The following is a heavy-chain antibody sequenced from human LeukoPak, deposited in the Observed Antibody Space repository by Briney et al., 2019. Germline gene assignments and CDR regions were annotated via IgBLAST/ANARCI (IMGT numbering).Heavy chain of an antibody. J-gene: IGHJ4*02. V-gene: IGHV3-23*01. Sequence: PGGSLRLSCAASGITFSSYGMSWVRQAPGKGLEWVSTIGNSGGNTYYADSVKGRFTISRDNSKDTLYLQMNSLRDEDTAVYYCAKRPSDYGDYVTYFDYWGQGTLVTVSS. D-gene: IGHD4-17*01. CDR3: AKRPSDYGDYVTYFDY. CDR2: IGNSGGNT. CDR1: GITFSSYG.